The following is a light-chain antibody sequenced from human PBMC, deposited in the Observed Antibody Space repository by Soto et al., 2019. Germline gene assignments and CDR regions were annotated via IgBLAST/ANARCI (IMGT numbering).Light chain of an antibody. CDR1: QSISSN. CDR3: QQYGSSPLT. J-gene: IGKJ4*01. V-gene: IGKV3-20*01. CDR2: RTS. Sequence: EIVLTQSPGTLSLSPWERATLSCRASQSISSNLAWYQQKPGQAPRLLMFRTSSRATGFPARFSGSGSGTDFTLTISRLEPEDFAVYYCQQYGSSPLTFGGGTKVDI.